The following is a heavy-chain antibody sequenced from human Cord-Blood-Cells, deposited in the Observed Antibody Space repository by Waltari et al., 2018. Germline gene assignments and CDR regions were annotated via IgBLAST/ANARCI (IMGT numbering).Heavy chain of an antibody. CDR2: SIPILGIA. CDR1: GGTYRSYA. CDR3: AREGIAAAGPGSHDAFDI. J-gene: IGHJ3*02. Sequence: QVQLVQSGVEVKKPGSSVKVSCKASGGTYRSYAISWVRQAPGHGREWMGRSIPILGIANYAGKFQDRVTIAADKSTSTAYMELSSLGSGDAAVYYCAREGIAAAGPGSHDAFDIWGQGSMVTV. D-gene: IGHD6-13*01. V-gene: IGHV1-69*09.